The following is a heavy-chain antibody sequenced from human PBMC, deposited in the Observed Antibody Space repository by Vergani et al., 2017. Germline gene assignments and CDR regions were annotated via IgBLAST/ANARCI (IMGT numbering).Heavy chain of an antibody. D-gene: IGHD3-10*01. J-gene: IGHJ4*02. Sequence: EVQLLESGGGLVQPGGSLRLTCAASEFTFSNYAINWVRKAPGKGLEWVSGISGSGVSAYYTDSVKGRFTISRDNSKNMLFLQMNNLRTEDTAIYYCAKQYFVSGNYLFDYWGQGTLVTVSS. CDR1: EFTFSNYA. V-gene: IGHV3-23*01. CDR3: AKQYFVSGNYLFDY. CDR2: ISGSGVSA.